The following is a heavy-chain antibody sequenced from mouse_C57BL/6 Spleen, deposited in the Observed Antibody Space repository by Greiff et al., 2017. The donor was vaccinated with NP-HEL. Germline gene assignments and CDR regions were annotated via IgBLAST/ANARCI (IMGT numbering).Heavy chain of an antibody. V-gene: IGHV1-82*01. Sequence: QVQLQQSGPELVKPGASVKISCKASGYAFSSSWMNWVKQRPGKGLEWIGRIYPGDGDTNYNGKFKGKATLTADKSSSTAYMQLSSLTSEDSAVYFCARSGGNFPMDYWGQGTSVTVSS. CDR1: GYAFSSSW. J-gene: IGHJ4*01. D-gene: IGHD2-1*01. CDR2: IYPGDGDT. CDR3: ARSGGNFPMDY.